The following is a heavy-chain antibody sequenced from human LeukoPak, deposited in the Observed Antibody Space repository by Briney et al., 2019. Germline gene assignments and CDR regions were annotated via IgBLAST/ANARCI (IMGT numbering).Heavy chain of an antibody. CDR1: GFTFSDYW. Sequence: GGSLRLSCAASGFTFSDYWLSWVRQAPGKGLEWVANIKQDGSEKNYVDSVMGRFTISRDNVKSSLYLQMNSLRAEDTAVYYCVRGLYGYWGQGTLVTVSS. CDR2: IKQDGSEK. J-gene: IGHJ4*02. V-gene: IGHV3-7*01. CDR3: VRGLYGY. D-gene: IGHD4-17*01.